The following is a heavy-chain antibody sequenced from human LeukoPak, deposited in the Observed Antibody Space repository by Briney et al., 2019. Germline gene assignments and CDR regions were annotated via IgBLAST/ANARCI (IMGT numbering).Heavy chain of an antibody. D-gene: IGHD3-3*01. CDR3: ARHEGDFHYYYYMDV. CDR2: IYPGDSDT. CDR1: GYSFTSYW. J-gene: IGHJ6*03. V-gene: IGHV5-51*01. Sequence: GESLKISCKGSGYSFTSYWIGWVRQMPGKGLEWMGVIYPGDSDTRYSPSFQGQVTISADKSISTAYLRWSSLKASDTAMYYCARHEGDFHYYYYMDVWGKGTTVTVSS.